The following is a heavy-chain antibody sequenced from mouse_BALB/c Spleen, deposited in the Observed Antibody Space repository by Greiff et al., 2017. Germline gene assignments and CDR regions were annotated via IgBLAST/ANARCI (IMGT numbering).Heavy chain of an antibody. J-gene: IGHJ3*01. D-gene: IGHD2-4*01. CDR2: IYPGSGST. Sequence: LQQPGSELVRPGASVKLSCKASGYTFTSYWMHWVKQRPGQGLEWIGNIYPGSGSTNYDEKFKSKATLTVDTSSSTAYMQLSSLTSEDSAVYYCARDDYDTPLPYGFAYWGQGTLVTVSA. CDR1: GYTFTSYW. CDR3: ARDDYDTPLPYGFAY. V-gene: IGHV1S22*01.